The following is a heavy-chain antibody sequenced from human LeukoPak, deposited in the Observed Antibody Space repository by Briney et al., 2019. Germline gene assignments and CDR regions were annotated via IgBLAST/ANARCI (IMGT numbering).Heavy chain of an antibody. Sequence: SETLSRTCTVSVGSISTYYWSWIRQPPGKGLEWIGYIYYSGSTNYNPSLKSRVTISVDTSKNQFSLNLSSVTAAGTAVYYCARSERYNSGWYFYFDYWGQGTLVTVSS. CDR2: IYYSGST. CDR3: ARSERYNSGWYFYFDY. J-gene: IGHJ4*02. D-gene: IGHD6-19*01. V-gene: IGHV4-59*01. CDR1: VGSISTYY.